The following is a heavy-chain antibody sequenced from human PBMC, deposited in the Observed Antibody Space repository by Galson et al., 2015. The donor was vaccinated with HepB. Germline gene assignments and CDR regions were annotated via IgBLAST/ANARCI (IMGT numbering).Heavy chain of an antibody. D-gene: IGHD3-10*01. V-gene: IGHV1-2*02. CDR3: ARGMVRGAEYYFDY. J-gene: IGHJ4*02. CDR1: GYTFTGYY. Sequence: SVKVSCKASGYTFTGYYMHWVRQAPGQGLEWMGWINPNSGGTNYAQKFQGRVTMTRDTSISTAYMELSRLRSDDTAVYYCARGMVRGAEYYFDYWGQGTLVTVSS. CDR2: INPNSGGT.